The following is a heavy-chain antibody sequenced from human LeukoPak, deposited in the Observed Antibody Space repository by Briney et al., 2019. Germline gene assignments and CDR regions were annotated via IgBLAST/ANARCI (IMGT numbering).Heavy chain of an antibody. V-gene: IGHV3-53*01. D-gene: IGHD5-18*01. J-gene: IGHJ3*02. CDR1: GFAFSFHS. Sequence: PGGSLRLSCSASGFAFSFHSMNWVRQAPGKGLEWVSVIYSGGSTYYADSVKGRFTISRDNSKNTLYLQMNSLRAEDTAVYYCARDRGYSYGHDAFDIWGQGTMVTVSS. CDR2: IYSGGST. CDR3: ARDRGYSYGHDAFDI.